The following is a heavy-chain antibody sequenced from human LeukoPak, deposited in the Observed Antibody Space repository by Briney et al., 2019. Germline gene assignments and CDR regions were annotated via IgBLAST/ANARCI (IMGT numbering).Heavy chain of an antibody. D-gene: IGHD3-22*01. V-gene: IGHV4-34*01. CDR2: INHSGST. CDR3: AIDYYDSSGSWGAFDI. J-gene: IGHJ3*02. CDR1: GGSFSGYY. Sequence: PSETLSLTCAVYGGSFSGYYWSWIRQPPGKGLEWIGEINHSGSTNYNPSLKSRVTISVDTSKNQFSLKLSSVTAADTAVYYCAIDYYDSSGSWGAFDIWGQGTMVTVSS.